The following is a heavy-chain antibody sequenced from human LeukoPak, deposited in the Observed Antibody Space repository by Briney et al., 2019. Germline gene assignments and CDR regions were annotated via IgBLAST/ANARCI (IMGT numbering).Heavy chain of an antibody. V-gene: IGHV3-23*01. CDR2: FSSSSSSST. CDR1: GFTFSSYA. D-gene: IGHD6-19*01. CDR3: ASVSSGWQFDY. Sequence: GGSLRLSCAASGFTFSSYAMSWVRQAPGKGLEWVSVFSSSSSSSTYYADSVKGRFTISRDNSKNTLYLQMNSLRTEDTAVYYCASVSSGWQFDYWGQGTLVTVSS. J-gene: IGHJ4*02.